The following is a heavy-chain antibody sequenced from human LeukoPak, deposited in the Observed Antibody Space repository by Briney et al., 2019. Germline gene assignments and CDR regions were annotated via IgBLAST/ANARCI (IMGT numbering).Heavy chain of an antibody. Sequence: PSETLSLTCTVSGGSISSYYWSWIRQPPGKGLEWIGYIYYSGSTNYNPSLKSRVTISVDTSKNQFSLKLSSVTAADTAVYYCARGFIAAAGRFDYWGQGTLVTVSS. V-gene: IGHV4-59*12. CDR3: ARGFIAAAGRFDY. CDR2: IYYSGST. D-gene: IGHD6-13*01. J-gene: IGHJ4*02. CDR1: GGSISSYY.